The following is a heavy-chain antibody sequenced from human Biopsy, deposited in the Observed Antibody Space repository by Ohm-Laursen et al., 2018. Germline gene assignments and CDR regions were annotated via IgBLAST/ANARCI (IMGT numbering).Heavy chain of an antibody. Sequence: SVKVSCKAPGGTFSNYGVNWVRQAPGQGLEWLGGNIPILGTANYAQMFQGRVTISADESTSTSYMELSSLTTEDTAIYYCARGPHSGSHSCFDYWGRGTLVTVSS. V-gene: IGHV1-69*13. CDR2: NIPILGTA. CDR1: GGTFSNYG. CDR3: ARGPHSGSHSCFDY. D-gene: IGHD1-26*01. J-gene: IGHJ4*02.